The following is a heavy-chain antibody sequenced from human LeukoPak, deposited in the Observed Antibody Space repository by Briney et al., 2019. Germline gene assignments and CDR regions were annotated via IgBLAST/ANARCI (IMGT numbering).Heavy chain of an antibody. CDR2: MNPNSGNT. D-gene: IGHD1-26*01. Sequence: ASVKVSCKASGYTFTSYDINWVRQATGQGLEWMGWMNPNSGNTGYAQKFQGRVTMTRSASINTAYMELSSLTSDDTAVYYCARSSVGARRRIDYWGQVTLVTVSS. V-gene: IGHV1-8*01. CDR1: GYTFTSYD. J-gene: IGHJ4*02. CDR3: ARSSVGARRRIDY.